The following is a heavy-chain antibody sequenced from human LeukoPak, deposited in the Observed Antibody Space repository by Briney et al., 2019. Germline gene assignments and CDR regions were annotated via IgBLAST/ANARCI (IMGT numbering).Heavy chain of an antibody. CDR1: GGSFSGYY. CDR3: ARVVVVVPAAILTYYYYGMDV. J-gene: IGHJ6*02. V-gene: IGHV4-34*01. Sequence: SETLSLTCAVHGGSFSGYYWSWIRQPPGKGLEWIGEINHSGSTNYNPSLKSRVTISVDTSKNQFSLKLSSVTAADTAVYYCARVVVVVPAAILTYYYYGMDVWGQGTTVTVSS. D-gene: IGHD2-2*02. CDR2: INHSGST.